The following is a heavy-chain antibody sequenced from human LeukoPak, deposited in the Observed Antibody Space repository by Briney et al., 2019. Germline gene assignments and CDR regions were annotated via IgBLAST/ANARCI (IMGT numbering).Heavy chain of an antibody. D-gene: IGHD4-17*01. CDR2: IWYDGSNT. CDR1: GFTFSSYG. CDR3: ARDLAVRGYYFDY. Sequence: PGGSLRLSCAASGFTFSSYGMHWVRQAQDNGLEWVAIIWYDGSNTYYADSVKCRFTISRDNSKNTLYLQMNSLRAEDTAVYYCARDLAVRGYYFDYWGQGTLVTVSS. V-gene: IGHV3-33*01. J-gene: IGHJ4*02.